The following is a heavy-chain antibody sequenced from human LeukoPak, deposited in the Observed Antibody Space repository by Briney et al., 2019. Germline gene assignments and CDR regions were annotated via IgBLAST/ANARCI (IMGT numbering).Heavy chain of an antibody. CDR2: ISGSGGST. Sequence: PGGSLRLSCAASGFTFSSYGMSWVRQAPGKGLEWVSAISGSGGSTYYADSVKGRFTISRDNSKNTLYLQMNSLRAEDTAVYYCAKDGQQWLPRYYFDYWGQGTLVTVSS. J-gene: IGHJ4*02. CDR1: GFTFSSYG. D-gene: IGHD6-19*01. CDR3: AKDGQQWLPRYYFDY. V-gene: IGHV3-23*01.